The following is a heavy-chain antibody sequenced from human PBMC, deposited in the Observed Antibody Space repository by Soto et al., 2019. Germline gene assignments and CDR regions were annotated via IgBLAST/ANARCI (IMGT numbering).Heavy chain of an antibody. CDR2: INAGNGNT. D-gene: IGHD1-26*01. Sequence: ASVKVSCKASGYTFTSYAMHWVRQAPGQRLEWMGWINAGNGNTKYSQKFQGRVTITRDTSISTAYMELSRLRSDDTAVYYCARRYSGSYFPIYYYGMDVWGQGTTVTVSS. J-gene: IGHJ6*02. CDR3: ARRYSGSYFPIYYYGMDV. V-gene: IGHV1-3*01. CDR1: GYTFTSYA.